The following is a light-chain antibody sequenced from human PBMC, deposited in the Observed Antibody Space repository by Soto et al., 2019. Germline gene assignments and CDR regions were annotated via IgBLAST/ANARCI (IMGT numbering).Light chain of an antibody. Sequence: QSVLTQPPSASGSPGQSVTISCTGTNSDVGGYNYVSWYQQHPGKPPKIMIFEVTKRPSGVPDRFSGSKSGNAASLTVSGVQAEDEADYYCSSYAGSNNWVFGGGTKLTVL. V-gene: IGLV2-8*01. CDR3: SSYAGSNNWV. CDR2: EVT. J-gene: IGLJ3*02. CDR1: NSDVGGYNY.